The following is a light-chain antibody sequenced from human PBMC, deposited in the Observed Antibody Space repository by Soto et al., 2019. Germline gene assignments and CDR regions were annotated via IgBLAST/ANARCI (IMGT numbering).Light chain of an antibody. CDR3: QSYDSSLGGSV. CDR2: DTD. J-gene: IGLJ1*01. Sequence: QSVLTQPPSVSGAPGQRVTISCTGSSSNIGAGYDVHWYQQLPGTAPKFLIYDTDNRPSGVPDRFSGSKSGTSASLAITGLQAEDEADYYCQSYDSSLGGSVFGTGTKLNVL. CDR1: SSNIGAGYD. V-gene: IGLV1-40*01.